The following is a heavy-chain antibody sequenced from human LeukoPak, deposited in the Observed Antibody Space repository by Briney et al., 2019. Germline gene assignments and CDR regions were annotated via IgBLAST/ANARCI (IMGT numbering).Heavy chain of an antibody. CDR2: INHSRST. V-gene: IGHV4-34*01. Sequence: ASETLSFTCAVYGGSFSGFYWSWIRKRPGKGLKWMGEINHSRSTNYNPSLNSLVTISVDTYKNQFSLKLGSATAADTAVYYCAIAIIAAARRESFWFDPWGQGTLVTVSS. D-gene: IGHD6-13*01. CDR3: AIAIIAAARRESFWFDP. J-gene: IGHJ5*02. CDR1: GGSFSGFY.